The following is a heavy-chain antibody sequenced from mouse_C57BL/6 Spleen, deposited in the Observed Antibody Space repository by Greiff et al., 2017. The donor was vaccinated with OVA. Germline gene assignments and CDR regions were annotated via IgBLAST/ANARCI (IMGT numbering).Heavy chain of an antibody. Sequence: QVQLQQSGPELVKPGASVKISCKASGYAFSSSWMNWVKQRPGKGLEWIGRIYPGDGDTNYNGKFKGKATLTADKSSSTAYMQLSSLTSEDSAVYFCATGPYFDYWGQGTTLTVSS. CDR2: IYPGDGDT. J-gene: IGHJ2*01. CDR3: ATGPYFDY. CDR1: GYAFSSSW. V-gene: IGHV1-82*01.